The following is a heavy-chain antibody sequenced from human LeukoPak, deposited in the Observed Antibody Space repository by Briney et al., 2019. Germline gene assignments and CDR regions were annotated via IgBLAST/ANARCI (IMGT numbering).Heavy chain of an antibody. Sequence: GGSLRLSCAASGFTLRSYEMHWPPEAPGKALVGVSYISSSGSTIYYADSVKGRFNIYRDNAKNSLYLQMNSLRAEDTAVYYCAELGITMIGGVWGKGTTVTISS. J-gene: IGHJ6*04. D-gene: IGHD3-10*02. CDR3: AELGITMIGGV. V-gene: IGHV3-48*03. CDR2: ISSSGSTI. CDR1: GFTLRSYE.